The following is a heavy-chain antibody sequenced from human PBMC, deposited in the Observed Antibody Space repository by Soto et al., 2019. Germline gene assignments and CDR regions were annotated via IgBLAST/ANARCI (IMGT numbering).Heavy chain of an antibody. CDR2: ISGSGGST. V-gene: IGHV3-23*01. D-gene: IGHD3-22*01. J-gene: IGHJ6*02. Sequence: EVQLLESGGGLVQPGGSLRLSCAASGFTFSSYAMSWVRQAPGKGLEWVSAISGSGGSTYYADSVKGRFTISRDNSKNTLYLQMNSLRAEDTAVYYCEKHDYYDSQSMVDVWGQGTTVTVSS. CDR3: EKHDYYDSQSMVDV. CDR1: GFTFSSYA.